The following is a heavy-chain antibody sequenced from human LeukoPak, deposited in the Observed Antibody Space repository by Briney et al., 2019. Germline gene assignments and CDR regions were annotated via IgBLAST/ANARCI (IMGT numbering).Heavy chain of an antibody. Sequence: ESLKISCKGSGYSFTSYWIRLVRQMPGHGLEWMGRIDHSDSYTNYSPAFQGHVTISADKSISTAYLQWSSLKASDTAMYYCARPTYYDSSGYYDYYYGMDVWGQGTTVTVSS. V-gene: IGHV5-10-1*01. CDR1: GYSFTSYW. CDR2: IDHSDSYT. J-gene: IGHJ6*02. CDR3: ARPTYYDSSGYYDYYYGMDV. D-gene: IGHD3-22*01.